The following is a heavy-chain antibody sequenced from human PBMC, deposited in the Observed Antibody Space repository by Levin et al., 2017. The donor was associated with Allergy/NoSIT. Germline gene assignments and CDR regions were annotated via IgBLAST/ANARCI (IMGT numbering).Heavy chain of an antibody. Sequence: GGSLRLSCAASGFTFSSYAMHWVRQAPGKGLEWVAVISYDGSNKYYADSVKGRFTISRDNSKNTLYLQMNSLRAEDTAVYYCARAPQFGELSTLDYWGQGTLVTVSS. CDR2: ISYDGSNK. CDR1: GFTFSSYA. CDR3: ARAPQFGELSTLDY. J-gene: IGHJ4*02. D-gene: IGHD3-10*01. V-gene: IGHV3-30-3*01.